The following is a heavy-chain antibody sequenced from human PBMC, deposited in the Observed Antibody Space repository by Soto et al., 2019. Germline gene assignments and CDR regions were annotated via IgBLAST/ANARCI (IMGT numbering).Heavy chain of an antibody. CDR1: GGSITGAYY. V-gene: IGHV4-31*03. CDR2: IHYRGTT. CDR3: ARVRDSFGLDV. D-gene: IGHD2-15*01. J-gene: IGHJ6*02. Sequence: SETLSLTCNVSGGSITGAYYWNWIRQHPGKGLEWIGSIHYRGTTDYNPSLKSRITISLDRSKNQFALKLSSVTAADTAVYYCARVRDSFGLDVWGQGTTVTVSS.